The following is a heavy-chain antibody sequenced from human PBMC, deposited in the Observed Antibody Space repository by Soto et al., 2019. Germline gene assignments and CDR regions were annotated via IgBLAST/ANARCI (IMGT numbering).Heavy chain of an antibody. CDR1: GFTFRTYG. Sequence: QVQSVESGGGVVQPGRSLRLSCEASGFTFRTYGMHWVRQAPGKGLEWVAVISYDATNKYNADSVKGRFTISRDNSKNTLYTKMNNLKPKDTAVYYCAKSPRGKQWLVPDYWGQGTLVTVSS. CDR3: AKSPRGKQWLVPDY. J-gene: IGHJ4*02. CDR2: ISYDATNK. V-gene: IGHV3-30*18. D-gene: IGHD6-19*01.